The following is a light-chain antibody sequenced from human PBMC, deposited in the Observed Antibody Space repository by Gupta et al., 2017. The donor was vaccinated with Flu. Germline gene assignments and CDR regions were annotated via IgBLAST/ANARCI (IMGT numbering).Light chain of an antibody. CDR2: QDI. CDR3: QTWDSTNVV. V-gene: IGLV3-1*01. CDR1: KLGDKY. J-gene: IGLJ2*01. Sequence: SYAVTQPPSLSVPPGQTASITCSGDKLGDKYTSWYHQQPGQSPVVVIYQDIRRPSGIPERFSGSNSGNTATLTIRGAQTVDEGDYYCQTWDSTNVVFGGGTKLTVL.